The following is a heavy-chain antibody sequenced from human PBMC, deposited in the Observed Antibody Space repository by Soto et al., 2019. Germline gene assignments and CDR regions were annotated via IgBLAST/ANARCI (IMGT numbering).Heavy chain of an antibody. Sequence: PGGSLRLSCATSGFTFGVFGMHWVRQAPGKGLEWLSVLSYEGSEEYYADSVRGRFTISRDNSKSTLFLQMDSLRVEDTGVYYCALTRRSSLLEVAGPGFEYWGQGTLVTVSS. J-gene: IGHJ4*02. V-gene: IGHV3-30*03. CDR2: LSYEGSEE. CDR1: GFTFGVFG. CDR3: ALTRRSSLLEVAGPGFEY. D-gene: IGHD6-19*01.